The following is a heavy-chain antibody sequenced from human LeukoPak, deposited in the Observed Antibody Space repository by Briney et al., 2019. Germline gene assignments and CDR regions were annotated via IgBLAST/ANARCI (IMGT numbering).Heavy chain of an antibody. CDR3: AKDTTVTTGNYFDY. Sequence: GGSLRLSCAASGFTFSSYAMSWVRQAPGKGLEWVSVISGSGGSTYYADSVKGRFTISRDNSKNTLYLQMSSLRAEDTAVYYCAKDTTVTTGNYFDYWGQGTLVTVSS. CDR1: GFTFSSYA. J-gene: IGHJ4*02. D-gene: IGHD4-17*01. CDR2: ISGSGGST. V-gene: IGHV3-23*01.